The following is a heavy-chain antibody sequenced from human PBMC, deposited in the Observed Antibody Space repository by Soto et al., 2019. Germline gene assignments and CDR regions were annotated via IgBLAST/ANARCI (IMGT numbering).Heavy chain of an antibody. CDR1: GYSFTNYW. V-gene: IGHV5-51*01. Sequence: WESLKISCKGSGYSFTNYWIGWVRQMPGKGLESMGIIYPGDSDTRYSPSFQGQVIISVDQSISTAYLQWSSLQASDTAMYYCARQDYNYAYFDFRGQGTLVTVSS. CDR2: IYPGDSDT. J-gene: IGHJ4*02. D-gene: IGHD5-18*01. CDR3: ARQDYNYAYFDF.